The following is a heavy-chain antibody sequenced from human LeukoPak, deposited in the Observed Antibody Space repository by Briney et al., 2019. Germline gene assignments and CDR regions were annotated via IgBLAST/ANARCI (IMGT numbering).Heavy chain of an antibody. J-gene: IGHJ3*02. Sequence: GGSLRLSCAASGFIFSSYGMHWVRQAPDKGLEWVAFIRYDGGRKYYADSVKGRSTFSRDNSKNTPYLQMNSLRAEDTAVYYCATISEPTRAFDIWGQGTMVTVSS. CDR1: GFIFSSYG. D-gene: IGHD3-3*01. CDR3: ATISEPTRAFDI. CDR2: IRYDGGRK. V-gene: IGHV3-30*02.